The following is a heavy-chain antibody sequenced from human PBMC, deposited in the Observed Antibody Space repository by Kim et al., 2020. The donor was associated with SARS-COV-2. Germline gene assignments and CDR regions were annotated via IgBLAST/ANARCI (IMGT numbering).Heavy chain of an antibody. CDR1: GFTFSSYG. D-gene: IGHD1-1*01. CDR3: TVETFDY. J-gene: IGHJ4*02. V-gene: IGHV3-30*03. Sequence: GGSLRLSCAASGFTFSSYGMHWVRQAPGKGLEWVAVISYDGSNKYYADSVKGRFTISRDNSKNTLYLQMNSLRAEDTAVYYCTVETFDYWGQGTLVTVSS. CDR2: ISYDGSNK.